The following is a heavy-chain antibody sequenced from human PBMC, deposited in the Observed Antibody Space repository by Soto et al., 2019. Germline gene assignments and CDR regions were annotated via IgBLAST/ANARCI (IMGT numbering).Heavy chain of an antibody. J-gene: IGHJ3*02. CDR1: VGSISGYF. Sequence: SEPLSLPCTVSVGSISGYFWSWVRQPAGKGLEWIGRIYSAGSTNYNPSLKSRVTMSVDTSQNQFSLKLTSVTAADTAMYYCVRGDVFDIWGRGTMVTVSS. D-gene: IGHD3-16*01. CDR2: IYSAGST. CDR3: VRGDVFDI. V-gene: IGHV4-4*07.